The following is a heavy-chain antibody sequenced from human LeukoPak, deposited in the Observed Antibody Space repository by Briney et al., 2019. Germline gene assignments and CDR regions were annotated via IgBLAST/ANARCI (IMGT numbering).Heavy chain of an antibody. CDR2: IRYDGGET. V-gene: IGHV3-30*02. Sequence: GGSLRLSCAASGSAFNSFGLHWVRQAPGKGLQWLTFIRYDGGETYYEDTVKGRFTIFRDNSRSTVYLQMNRLRSEDTGVYYCAEYGACSLYWGRGTLVTVSS. CDR1: GSAFNSFG. D-gene: IGHD4/OR15-4a*01. CDR3: AEYGACSLY. J-gene: IGHJ4*02.